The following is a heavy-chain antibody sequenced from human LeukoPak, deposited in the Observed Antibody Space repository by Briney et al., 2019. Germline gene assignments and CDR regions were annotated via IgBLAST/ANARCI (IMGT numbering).Heavy chain of an antibody. CDR2: IIPILGIA. V-gene: IGHV1-69*04. J-gene: IGHJ6*02. CDR3: ARDYPTDYYGMDV. CDR1: GGTFSSYA. Sequence: SVKVSCKASGGTFSSYAISWVRQAPGQGLEWMGRIIPILGIANYAQKSQGRVTITADKSTSTAYMELSSLRSEDTAVYYCARDYPTDYYGMDVWGQGTTVTVSS. D-gene: IGHD4-17*01.